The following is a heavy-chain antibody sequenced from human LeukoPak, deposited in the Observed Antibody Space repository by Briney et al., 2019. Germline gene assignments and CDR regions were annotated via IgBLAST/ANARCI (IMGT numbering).Heavy chain of an antibody. CDR3: AAHPPEGNYYDSSGYYSYFDY. CDR1: GGSFSGYY. J-gene: IGHJ4*02. V-gene: IGHV4-34*01. D-gene: IGHD3-22*01. CDR2: INHSGST. Sequence: PETLSLTCVIYGGSFSGYYWSWIRQPPGKGLEWIGEINHSGSTNYNPSLKSRVTISVDTSKNQFSLKLSSVTAADTAVYYCAAHPPEGNYYDSSGYYSYFDYWGQGTLVTVSS.